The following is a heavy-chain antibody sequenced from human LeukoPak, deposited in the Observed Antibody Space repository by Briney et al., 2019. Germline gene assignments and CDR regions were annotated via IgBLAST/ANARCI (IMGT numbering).Heavy chain of an antibody. CDR3: ARTWGYSGYDSSYYFDY. CDR2: IYTSGITNYNT. D-gene: IGHD5-12*01. J-gene: IGHJ4*02. CDR1: GGSFSSYY. Sequence: PSETLSLTCTVSGGSFSSYYWSWIRQPAGKGLEWIGRIYTSGITNYNTNYNPSLSSRVTISVDTSKNQFSLKLSSVTAADTAVYYCARTWGYSGYDSSYYFDYWGQGTLVTVSS. V-gene: IGHV4-4*07.